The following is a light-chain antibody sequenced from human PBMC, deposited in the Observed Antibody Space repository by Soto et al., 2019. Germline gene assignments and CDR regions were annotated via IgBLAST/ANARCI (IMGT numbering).Light chain of an antibody. V-gene: IGKV3-11*01. CDR2: EAS. CDR3: QQRSNWPLT. CDR1: QTVSSS. Sequence: EIVLTQSPATLSLSPGERATLSCRASQTVSSSLAWYQQKPGRAPRLLIYEASNRATGIPARFSGSGSGADFTLTISSLEPEDFALYYCQQRSNWPLTFGGGTKVDIK. J-gene: IGKJ4*01.